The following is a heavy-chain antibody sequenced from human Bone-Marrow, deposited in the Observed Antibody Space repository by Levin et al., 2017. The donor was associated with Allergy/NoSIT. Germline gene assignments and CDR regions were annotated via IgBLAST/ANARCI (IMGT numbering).Heavy chain of an antibody. CDR3: TGGPYGVRG. CDR1: GFTVSNNY. Sequence: GESLKISCAVSGFTVSNNYMSWVRQAPGAGLEWVSLIYSVGTTYYADSVKGRFTISRDNSRNTLYLQLNSLRAEDTAVYYCTGGPYGVRGWGQGTLVTVSS. V-gene: IGHV3-53*01. J-gene: IGHJ4*02. CDR2: IYSVGTT. D-gene: IGHD3-16*01.